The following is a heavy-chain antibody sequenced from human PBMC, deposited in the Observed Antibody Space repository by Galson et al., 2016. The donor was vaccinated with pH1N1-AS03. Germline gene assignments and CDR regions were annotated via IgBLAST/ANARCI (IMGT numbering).Heavy chain of an antibody. J-gene: IGHJ4*02. V-gene: IGHV4-34*01. CDR2: INSNEGT. D-gene: IGHD5-12*01. Sequence: SETLSLTCAVYGGTFTAYSWSWLRQPPGKGLEWLGEINSNEGTNYNPSLKNRVTISIDTTKNQFYLKLHSVTAADTAVYYCARVGRDFRGGYRVPFDDWGQGSLVIVSS. CDR1: GGTFTAYS. CDR3: ARVGRDFRGGYRVPFDD.